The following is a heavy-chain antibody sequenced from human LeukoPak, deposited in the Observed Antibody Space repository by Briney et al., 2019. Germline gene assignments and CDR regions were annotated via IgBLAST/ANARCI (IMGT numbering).Heavy chain of an antibody. D-gene: IGHD1-7*01. J-gene: IGHJ4*02. CDR1: GFTFSSYA. CDR3: AREDWNYDGYFDY. Sequence: GRSLRLSCAASGFTFSSYAMHWVRQAPGKGLEWVAVIPYDGSNKYYADSVKGRFTISRDNSKNTLYLQMNSLRAEDTAVYYCAREDWNYDGYFDYWGQGTLVTVSS. CDR2: IPYDGSNK. V-gene: IGHV3-30-3*01.